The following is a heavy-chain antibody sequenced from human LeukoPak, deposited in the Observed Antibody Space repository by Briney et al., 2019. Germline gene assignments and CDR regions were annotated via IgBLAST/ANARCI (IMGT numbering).Heavy chain of an antibody. D-gene: IGHD6-13*01. CDR2: IYSGGST. CDR3: ARALVAAAGPPGY. Sequence: PGGSLRLSCAASGFTFSSYAMSWVRQAPGKGLEWVSVIYSGGSTYYADSVKGRFTISRDNSKNTLYLQMNSLRAEDTAVYYCARALVAAAGPPGYWGQGTLVTVSS. J-gene: IGHJ4*02. CDR1: GFTFSSYA. V-gene: IGHV3-53*01.